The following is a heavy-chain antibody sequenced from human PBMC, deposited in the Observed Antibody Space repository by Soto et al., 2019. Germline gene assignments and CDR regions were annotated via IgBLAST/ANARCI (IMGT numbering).Heavy chain of an antibody. CDR3: ARCPVRLGPAWAFDY. CDR2: INPIFGTA. Sequence: QVQLVQSGAEVKKPGSSVKVSCKASGGTFSSYAISWVRQAPGQGLEWMGGINPIFGTANYAQKFQGRVTITADESTSTAYMELSSLRSEDTAVYYCARCPVRLGPAWAFDYWGQGTLVTVSS. J-gene: IGHJ4*02. D-gene: IGHD6-19*01. CDR1: GGTFSSYA. V-gene: IGHV1-69*12.